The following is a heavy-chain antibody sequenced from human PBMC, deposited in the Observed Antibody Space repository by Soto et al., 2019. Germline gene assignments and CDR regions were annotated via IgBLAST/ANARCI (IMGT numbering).Heavy chain of an antibody. CDR2: ISSNGGST. J-gene: IGHJ3*02. CDR3: ARWGPNDAFDI. Sequence: EVQLVESGGGLVQPGGSLRLSCAASGFTFSSYAMHWVRQPPGKGLEYVSAISSNGGSTYYANSVKGRFTISRDNSKNTLYLQMGSLRAEDMAVYYCARWGPNDAFDIWGQGTMVTVSS. D-gene: IGHD3-16*01. CDR1: GFTFSSYA. V-gene: IGHV3-64*01.